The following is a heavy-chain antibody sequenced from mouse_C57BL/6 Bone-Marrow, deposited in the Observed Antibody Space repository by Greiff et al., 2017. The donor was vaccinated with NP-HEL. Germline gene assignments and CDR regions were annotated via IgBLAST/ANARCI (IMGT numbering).Heavy chain of an antibody. D-gene: IGHD1-1*01. CDR2: ISYDGSN. J-gene: IGHJ4*01. CDR1: GYSITSGYY. Sequence: ESGPGLVKPSQSLSLTCSVTGYSITSGYYWNWIRQFPGNKLEWMGYISYDGSNNYNPSLKNRISITRDTSKNQFFLKLNSVTTEDTATYYCARVVALYYYAMDYWGQGTSVTVSS. V-gene: IGHV3-6*01. CDR3: ARVVALYYYAMDY.